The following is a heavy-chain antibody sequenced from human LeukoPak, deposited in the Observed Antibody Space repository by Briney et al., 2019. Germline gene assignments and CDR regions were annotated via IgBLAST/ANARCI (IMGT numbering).Heavy chain of an antibody. V-gene: IGHV4-39*01. D-gene: IGHD2-2*02. CDR2: IYYSGST. CDR1: GGSIYSGSYY. CDR3: ARSHYVVVPAAIPRVDY. J-gene: IGHJ4*02. Sequence: SETLSLTCTVSGGSIYSGSYYWGWIRQPPGKGLEWIGSIYYSGSTYYNPSLKSRVTISVDTSKNQFSLKLSSVTAADTAVYYCARSHYVVVPAAIPRVDYWGQGTLVTVSS.